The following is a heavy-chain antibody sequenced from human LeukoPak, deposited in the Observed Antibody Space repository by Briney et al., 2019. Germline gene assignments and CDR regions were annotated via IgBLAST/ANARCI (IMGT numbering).Heavy chain of an antibody. V-gene: IGHV3-23*01. J-gene: IGHJ4*02. CDR3: AKGNYYDSSGYYYFDY. CDR2: ISGSGGST. Sequence: PGGSLRLSCAASGFTFSSYAMSWVRQAPGKGLEWVSAISGSGGSTYYADSVKGRFTISRDNSKDTLYLQMNSLRAVDTAVYYCAKGNYYDSSGYYYFDYWGQGTLVTVSS. CDR1: GFTFSSYA. D-gene: IGHD3-22*01.